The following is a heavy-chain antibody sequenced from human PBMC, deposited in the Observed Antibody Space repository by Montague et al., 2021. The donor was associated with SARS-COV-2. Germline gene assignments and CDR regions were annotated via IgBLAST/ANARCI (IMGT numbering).Heavy chain of an antibody. Sequence: TLSLTCTVSAGSMSSSDFYWSWVRQPAGKGLEWIGRIYNSGRTNYNPSLQSRVTMSLDASKNEFYLRLSSMSAADTAVYYCARVSDGPEGNFDRWGQGTLVTVSS. CDR1: AGSMSSSDFY. CDR3: ARVSDGPEGNFDR. D-gene: IGHD5-18*01. V-gene: IGHV4-61*02. CDR2: IYNSGRT. J-gene: IGHJ4*02.